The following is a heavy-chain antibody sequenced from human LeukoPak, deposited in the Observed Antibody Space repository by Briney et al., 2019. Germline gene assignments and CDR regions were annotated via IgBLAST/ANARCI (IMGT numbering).Heavy chain of an antibody. Sequence: GGSLRLSCAASGFTFSRYWMNWVRQAPGKGREWVANIKEDGSEKYYVDSVKGRFTISRDNAKNSLYLQMNSLRAEDTALYYCARDPSSLRDSFDYWGQGTLVTVSS. CDR3: ARDPSSLRDSFDY. CDR2: IKEDGSEK. J-gene: IGHJ4*02. CDR1: GFTFSRYW. V-gene: IGHV3-7*01.